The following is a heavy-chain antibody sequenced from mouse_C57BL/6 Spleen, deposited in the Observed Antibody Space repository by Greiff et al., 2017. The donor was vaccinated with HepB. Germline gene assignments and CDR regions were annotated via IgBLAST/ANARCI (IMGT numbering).Heavy chain of an antibody. CDR2: IYPRDGST. CDR3: ARWYYGSTYAMDY. D-gene: IGHD1-1*01. CDR1: GYTFTDHT. Sequence: VQLQQSDAELVKPGASVKISCKVSGYTFTDHTLHWMKQRPEQGLEWIGYIYPRDGSTKYNEKFKGKATLTADKSSSTAYMQLNSLTSEDSAVYFCARWYYGSTYAMDYWGQGTSVTVSS. J-gene: IGHJ4*01. V-gene: IGHV1-78*01.